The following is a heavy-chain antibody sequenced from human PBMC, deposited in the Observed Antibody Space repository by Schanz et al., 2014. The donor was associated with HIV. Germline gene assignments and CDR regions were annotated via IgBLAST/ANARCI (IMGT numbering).Heavy chain of an antibody. D-gene: IGHD5-12*01. CDR3: AKGLTIWLQPPFDY. V-gene: IGHV3-23*04. J-gene: IGHJ4*02. CDR2: ISGSGGSP. Sequence: VKLVESGGGVVQPRRSLRLSCAASGFTFSSYAMSWVRQAPGKGLEWVSTISGSGGSPYYADSVKGRFTISRDNSKNTLYLQMNSLRAEDTAVYYCAKGLTIWLQPPFDYWGQGTLVTVSS. CDR1: GFTFSSYA.